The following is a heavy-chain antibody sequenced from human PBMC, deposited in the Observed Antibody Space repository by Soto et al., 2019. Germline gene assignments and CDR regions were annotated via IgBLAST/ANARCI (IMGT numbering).Heavy chain of an antibody. J-gene: IGHJ6*02. CDR1: GFTSVDYG. Sequence: LRLSFSFSGFTSVDYGFTWVRQAPGKGLEWVGFTTSPAYVGTTEYAASVKGRFIISRDDSKSVAYLQMNSLQTEDTAIYYCSRDGDYYGLDVWGRGTTVTVSS. D-gene: IGHD3-3*01. CDR2: TTSPAYVGTT. V-gene: IGHV3-49*04. CDR3: SRDGDYYGLDV.